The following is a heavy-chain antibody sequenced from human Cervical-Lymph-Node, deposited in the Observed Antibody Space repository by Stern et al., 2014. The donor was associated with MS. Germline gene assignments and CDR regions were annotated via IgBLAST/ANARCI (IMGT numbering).Heavy chain of an antibody. D-gene: IGHD3-3*01. CDR2: INQNSGGT. CDR3: ARGSGTAYDLRGDY. V-gene: IGHV1-2*02. Sequence: QVQLVQSGAEAKAPGASMKVSCKASGYIFTDYYLHWVRQAPGQGLEWLGWINQNSGGTNYAQNFQGRVTMTRDTSITTAYMELRWLGYADTAVYYCARGSGTAYDLRGDYWGQGTLVTVSS. J-gene: IGHJ4*01. CDR1: GYIFTDYY.